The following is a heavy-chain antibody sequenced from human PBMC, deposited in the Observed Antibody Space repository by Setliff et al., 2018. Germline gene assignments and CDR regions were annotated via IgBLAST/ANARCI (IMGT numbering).Heavy chain of an antibody. J-gene: IGHJ4*02. V-gene: IGHV1-18*01. CDR1: GYTFNNYG. D-gene: IGHD3-22*01. CDR2: INNYSFKT. Sequence: ASVKVSCKASGYTFNNYGITWVRQAPGQGLEWMGWINNYSFKTTYPQKFLDRVTMTTDTSTSTAYMELKDLTSDDTALYYCARINFYVSSGFYYASDYWGQGTLVTVSS. CDR3: ARINFYVSSGFYYASDY.